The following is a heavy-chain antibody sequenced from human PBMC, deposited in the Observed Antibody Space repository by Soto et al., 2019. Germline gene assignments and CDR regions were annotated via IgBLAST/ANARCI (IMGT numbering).Heavy chain of an antibody. CDR3: VRLVPATGAVDF. V-gene: IGHV4-39*02. Sequence: QLQLQESGPGLVKPSETLSLTCTVSGGPITNSNYYWGWIRQPPGKGLEWIGRIFYDGSTYYNPSLQSRVAISVDTSRNLFALKLTSVTAAETAVYYCVRLVPATGAVDFWGQGIRVTVSA. CDR2: IFYDGST. J-gene: IGHJ4*02. D-gene: IGHD1-1*01. CDR1: GGPITNSNYY.